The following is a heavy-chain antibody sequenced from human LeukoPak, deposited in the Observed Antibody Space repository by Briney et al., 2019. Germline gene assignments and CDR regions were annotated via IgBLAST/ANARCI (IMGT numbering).Heavy chain of an antibody. D-gene: IGHD6-13*01. CDR3: TCGYSSSFFDF. J-gene: IGHJ4*02. CDR2: TNPNSGGT. CDR1: GYTFTGHY. Sequence: SVKVTCKASGYTFTGHYMHWLRQPPAQGLEWMGLTNPNSGGTNYAQKFQGRVTMTMHMYIRTAYMELSRLRSDDAAFCGCTCGYSSSFFDFWGQGTLVTVSS. V-gene: IGHV1-2*02.